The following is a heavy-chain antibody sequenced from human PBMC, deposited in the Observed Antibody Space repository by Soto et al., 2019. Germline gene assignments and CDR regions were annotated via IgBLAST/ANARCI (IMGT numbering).Heavy chain of an antibody. CDR2: FDPEDGET. CDR1: GYTLTELS. V-gene: IGHV1-24*01. CDR3: ARGPNGYSDYYFDY. D-gene: IGHD5-18*01. Sequence: ASVKVSCKVSGYTLTELSMHWVRQAPGKGLEWMGGFDPEDGETIYAQKFQGRVTMTEDTSTDTAYMELSSLRSEDTAAYYCARGPNGYSDYYFDYWGQGTLVTVSS. J-gene: IGHJ4*02.